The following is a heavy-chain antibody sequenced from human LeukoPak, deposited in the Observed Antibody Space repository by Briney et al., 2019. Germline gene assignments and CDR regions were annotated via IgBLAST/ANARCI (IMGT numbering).Heavy chain of an antibody. D-gene: IGHD1-26*01. CDR1: RGTFRSHI. CDR3: TRVNLRGSQYNWFDP. J-gene: IGHJ5*02. V-gene: IGHV1-69*08. CDR2: ITPIINSA. Sequence: GASVKVSCKTSRGTFRSHIFSWVRQAPGQGLEWMGRITPIINSAKYAQKFRDRLTITADTSTGTAYMELSSLTSEDTALYYCTRVNLRGSQYNWFDPWGQGTLVTVSS.